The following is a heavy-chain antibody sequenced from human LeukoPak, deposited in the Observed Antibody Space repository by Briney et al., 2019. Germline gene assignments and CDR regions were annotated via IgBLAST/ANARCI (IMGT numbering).Heavy chain of an antibody. CDR3: ARVLISHGHSSWYPHFDY. J-gene: IGHJ4*02. CDR1: GYTFTGYY. V-gene: IGHV1-2*02. Sequence: GASVKVSCKASGYTFTGYYMHWVRQAPGQGLEWMGWINPNSGGTNYAQKFQGRVTMTRDTSISTAYMELSRLRSDDTAVYYCARVLISHGHSSWYPHFDYWGQGTLVTVSS. CDR2: INPNSGGT. D-gene: IGHD6-13*01.